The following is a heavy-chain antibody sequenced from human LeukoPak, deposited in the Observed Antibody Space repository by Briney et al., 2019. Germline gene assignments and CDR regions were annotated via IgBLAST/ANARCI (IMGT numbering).Heavy chain of an antibody. CDR1: GFTFSSYG. Sequence: GRSLRLSCAASGFTFSSYGMHWVRQAPGKGLEWVAAIWYDGSNKYYADSAKGRFTISRDNSKNTLYLQMNSLRAEDTAVYYCAKDTTAYCGGDCQSPVDYWGQGTLVTVSS. D-gene: IGHD2-21*02. CDR3: AKDTTAYCGGDCQSPVDY. CDR2: IWYDGSNK. V-gene: IGHV3-33*06. J-gene: IGHJ4*02.